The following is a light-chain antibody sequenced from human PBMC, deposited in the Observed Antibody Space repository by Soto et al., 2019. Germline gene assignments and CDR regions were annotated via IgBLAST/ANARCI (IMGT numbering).Light chain of an antibody. J-gene: IGLJ1*01. CDR1: SSDIGTYNY. CDR2: DVR. CDR3: SSYTSSNSLV. Sequence: QSALTQPASVSGSPGQSITISCTGTSSDIGTYNYVSWYQQHPGKVPKLMIFDVRNRPSGVSNRFSGSKSGNTASLTISGLQAEDEADYYCSSYTSSNSLVFGTGTKVTVL. V-gene: IGLV2-14*03.